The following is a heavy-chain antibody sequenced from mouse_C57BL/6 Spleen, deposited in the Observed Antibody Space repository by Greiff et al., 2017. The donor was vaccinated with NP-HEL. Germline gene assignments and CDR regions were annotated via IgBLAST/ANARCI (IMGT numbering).Heavy chain of an antibody. Sequence: QVHVKQSGAELVRPGASVTLSCKASGYTFTDYEMHWVKQTPVHGLEWIGAIDPETGGTAYNQKFKGKAILTADKSSSTAYMELRSLTSEDSAVYYCTRRPSYYYGTWFAYWGQGTLVTVSA. D-gene: IGHD1-1*01. CDR3: TRRPSYYYGTWFAY. J-gene: IGHJ3*01. CDR2: IDPETGGT. V-gene: IGHV1-15*01. CDR1: GYTFTDYE.